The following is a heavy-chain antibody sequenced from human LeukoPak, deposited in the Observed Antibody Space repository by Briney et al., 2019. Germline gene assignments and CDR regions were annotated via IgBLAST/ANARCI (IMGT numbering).Heavy chain of an antibody. Sequence: PSETLSLTCTVSGGSITSGDYYWSWIRPPPGKGLEWIGYIYYSGSTYYNPSLKSRVTISVDTSKNQFSLKLSSVTAADTAVYYCARGHLAAGIWDYWGQGTLVTVSS. CDR3: ARGHLAAGIWDY. CDR1: GGSITSGDYY. D-gene: IGHD6-13*01. J-gene: IGHJ4*02. V-gene: IGHV4-30-4*01. CDR2: IYYSGST.